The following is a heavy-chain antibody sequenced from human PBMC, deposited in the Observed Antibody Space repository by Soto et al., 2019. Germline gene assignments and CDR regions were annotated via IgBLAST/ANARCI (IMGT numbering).Heavy chain of an antibody. CDR1: GGSFSGYY. CDR3: ARDKITGLFDY. CDR2: INHSGST. D-gene: IGHD2-8*02. V-gene: IGHV4-34*01. Sequence: QVQLQQWGAGLLKPSETLSLTCAVYGGSFSGYYWTWIRQPPGTGLEWIGEINHSGSTNYNPSLKSRVTISVDTTKNQFSLKLTSVTAADTAVYYIARDKITGLFDYWGQGTLVTVSS. J-gene: IGHJ4*02.